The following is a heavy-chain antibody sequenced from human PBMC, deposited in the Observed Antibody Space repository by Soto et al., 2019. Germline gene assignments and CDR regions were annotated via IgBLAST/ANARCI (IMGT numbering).Heavy chain of an antibody. CDR2: IYSGGST. J-gene: IGHJ3*02. CDR1: GFTVSSNY. Sequence: PGGSLRLSCAASGFTVSSNYMSWVRQAPGKGLEWVSVIYSGGSTYYADSVKGRFTISRDNSKNTLYLQMNSLRAEDTAVYYCARDFRVVVAATVVSAFDIWGQGTMVTVSS. V-gene: IGHV3-66*01. D-gene: IGHD2-15*01. CDR3: ARDFRVVVAATVVSAFDI.